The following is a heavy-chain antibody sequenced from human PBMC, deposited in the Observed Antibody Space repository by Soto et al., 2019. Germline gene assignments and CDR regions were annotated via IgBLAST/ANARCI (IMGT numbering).Heavy chain of an antibody. J-gene: IGHJ5*02. CDR2: IYWDDDK. D-gene: IGHD2-15*01. V-gene: IGHV2-5*02. Sequence: QITLRESGPTLVKPTQTLTLTCAFSGFSLSTNEVGVGWIRQPPGKALEWLGFIYWDDDKLYRPSLKSRLTITKDTSNNQVVLTMTNRDPVYTATYYCVHRRADCSCDVCYHWLDPWGQGTLVTVSS. CDR3: VHRRADCSCDVCYHWLDP. CDR1: GFSLSTNEVG.